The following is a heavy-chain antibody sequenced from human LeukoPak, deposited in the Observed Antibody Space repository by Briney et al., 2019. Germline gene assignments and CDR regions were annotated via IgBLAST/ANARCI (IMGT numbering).Heavy chain of an antibody. V-gene: IGHV3-23*01. CDR2: ISGSGGST. D-gene: IGHD1-26*01. J-gene: IGHJ4*02. Sequence: GGSLRLSCAASGFTFSSYAMSWVRQAPGKGLEWVSAISGSGGSTYYADSVKGRFTISRDNSKNTLYLQMNSLRAEDTAVYYCAKLDLTVHGGGSSFDYWGQGTLVTVSS. CDR3: AKLDLTVHGGGSSFDY. CDR1: GFTFSSYA.